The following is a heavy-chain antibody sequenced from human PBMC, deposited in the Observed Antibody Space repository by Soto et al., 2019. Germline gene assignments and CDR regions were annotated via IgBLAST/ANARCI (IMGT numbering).Heavy chain of an antibody. CDR2: IYYSGST. CDR1: GCPISSYY. V-gene: IGHV4-59*01. J-gene: IGHJ3*02. D-gene: IGHD4-17*01. Sequence: SETLSLTCTVSGCPISSYYWSWIRQPPGKGLEWIGYIYYSGSTNYNPSLKSRVTISVDTSKNQFSLKLSSVTAADTAVYYCARLYGDAFDIWGQGTMVTVSS. CDR3: ARLYGDAFDI.